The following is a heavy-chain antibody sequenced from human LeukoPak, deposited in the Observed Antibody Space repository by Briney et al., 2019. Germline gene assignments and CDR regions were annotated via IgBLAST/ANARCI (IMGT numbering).Heavy chain of an antibody. Sequence: PSETLSLTCSVSGGSINSVSYYWGWIRQPPGKGLEWIGSIYYSGSTYYNPSLKSRVTISVDTSKNQFSLKLSSVTAADTAVYYCXRTRYYYNSRSYGAPYYFDYWGQGTLVTVSS. J-gene: IGHJ4*02. CDR3: XRTRYYYNSRSYGAPYYFDY. CDR2: IYYSGST. CDR1: GGSINSVSYY. V-gene: IGHV4-39*01. D-gene: IGHD3-10*01.